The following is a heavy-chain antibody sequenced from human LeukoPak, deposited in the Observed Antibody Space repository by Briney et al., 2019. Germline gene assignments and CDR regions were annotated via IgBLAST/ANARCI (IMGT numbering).Heavy chain of an antibody. D-gene: IGHD3/OR15-3a*01. CDR1: GFTFSSYW. J-gene: IGHJ4*02. V-gene: IGHV3-7*03. CDR3: ARRQVDWGSSFDY. Sequence: SGGSLRLPCAASGFTFSSYWMSWVRHAPGKGLEWVANIKQDGSEKYYVDSVKGRFTFSRDNAKNSLYLQMNSLRAEDTAVYYCARRQVDWGSSFDYWGQGTLVTVSS. CDR2: IKQDGSEK.